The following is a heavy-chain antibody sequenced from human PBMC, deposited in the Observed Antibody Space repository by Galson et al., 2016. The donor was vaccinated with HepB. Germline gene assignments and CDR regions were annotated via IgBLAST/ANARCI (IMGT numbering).Heavy chain of an antibody. CDR1: GGTFSSSA. CDR3: AISTIVEGIFDY. J-gene: IGHJ4*02. D-gene: IGHD2-15*01. Sequence: SVKVSCKASGGTFSSSAISWVRQAPGQGLEWMGQIIPDFGTADYARRFQGRITITADESTSTAYLDLNSLRSEDTAVYYCAISTIVEGIFDYWGQGTLVTGSS. V-gene: IGHV1-69*13. CDR2: IIPDFGTA.